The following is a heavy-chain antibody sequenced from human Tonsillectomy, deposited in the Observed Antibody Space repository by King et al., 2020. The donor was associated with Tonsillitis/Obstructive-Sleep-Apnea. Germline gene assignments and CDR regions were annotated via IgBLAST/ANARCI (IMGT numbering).Heavy chain of an antibody. Sequence: QLVQSGAEVKKPGASVKVSCKASGYTFTSYYMHWVRQAPGQGLEWVGIINPRGGSTSYAQKFQGRVTMTRDTSTSTVYMELSSLRSEDTAVYYCARPHCSSTSCYSFDYGGQGTLVTVSS. J-gene: IGHJ4*02. CDR2: INPRGGST. D-gene: IGHD2-2*02. CDR1: GYTFTSYY. V-gene: IGHV1-46*01. CDR3: ARPHCSSTSCYSFDY.